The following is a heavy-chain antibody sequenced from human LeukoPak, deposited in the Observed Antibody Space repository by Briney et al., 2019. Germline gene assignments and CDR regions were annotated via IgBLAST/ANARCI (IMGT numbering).Heavy chain of an antibody. Sequence: GRSLRLSCAASAFTFSDYYMAWIRQAPGKGLEWGSYISDSSTYTNYAESVKGRFTISRDNTKNSLYLQMNTLRAEDTAVYYCARDLGSGWTFDYWGQGALVTVSS. V-gene: IGHV3-11*05. CDR1: AFTFSDYY. D-gene: IGHD6-19*01. J-gene: IGHJ4*02. CDR2: ISDSSTYT. CDR3: ARDLGSGWTFDY.